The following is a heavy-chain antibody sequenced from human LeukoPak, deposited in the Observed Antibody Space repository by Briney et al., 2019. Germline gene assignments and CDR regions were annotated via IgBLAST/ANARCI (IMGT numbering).Heavy chain of an antibody. Sequence: SETLSLTCTVSGGSLSSYYWSWIRQPPGKGLEWIGDIYYSGSTNYNPSLKSRVTISVDTSKNQFSLKLSSVTAADTAVYYCACERGGSFPDSFDIWGQGKMVTVSS. CDR1: GGSLSSYY. D-gene: IGHD3-16*01. J-gene: IGHJ3*02. V-gene: IGHV4-59*01. CDR2: IYYSGST. CDR3: ACERGGSFPDSFDI.